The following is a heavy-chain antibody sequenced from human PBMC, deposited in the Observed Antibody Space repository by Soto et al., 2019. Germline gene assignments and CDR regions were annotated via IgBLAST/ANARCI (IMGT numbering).Heavy chain of an antibody. CDR2: ISDSGGGT. CDR3: AKDDYCSSSSCYVWGFGYYYGMDV. J-gene: IGHJ6*02. Sequence: GGSLRLSCAASGFTFSNYAMSWVRQAPGKGLEWVSTISDSGGGTYYADSVKGRFTISSDNSKNTLYLQMNSLRAEDTAIYYCAKDDYCSSSSCYVWGFGYYYGMDVWGQGTTVTVSS. D-gene: IGHD2-2*01. CDR1: GFTFSNYA. V-gene: IGHV3-23*01.